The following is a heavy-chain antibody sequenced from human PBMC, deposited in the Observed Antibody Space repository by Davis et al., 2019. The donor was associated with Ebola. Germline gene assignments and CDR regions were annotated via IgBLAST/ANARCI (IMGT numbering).Heavy chain of an antibody. CDR1: GYTFTGYF. CDR3: ARGTGSGTNYYFDY. CDR2: INPNSGGI. V-gene: IGHV1-2*06. J-gene: IGHJ4*02. Sequence: ASVKVSCKASGYTFTGYFMHWVRQAPGQGLEWMGRINPNSGGINYAQNFQGRVTMTRDTSISTAYMELSRLRSDDTAVYYCARGTGSGTNYYFDYWGQGTLVTVSS. D-gene: IGHD3-10*01.